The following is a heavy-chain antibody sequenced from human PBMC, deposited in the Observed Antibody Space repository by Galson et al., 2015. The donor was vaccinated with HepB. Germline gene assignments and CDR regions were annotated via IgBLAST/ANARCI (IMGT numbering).Heavy chain of an antibody. CDR2: IIPIFGTA. Sequence: SVKVSCKASGGTFSSYAISWVRQAPGQGLEWMGGIIPIFGTANYAQKFQGRVTITADKSTSTAYMELSSLRSEDTAVYYCARARYGSGHPYYYYYGMDVWGQGTTVTVSS. J-gene: IGHJ6*02. D-gene: IGHD3-10*01. CDR3: ARARYGSGHPYYYYYGMDV. V-gene: IGHV1-69*06. CDR1: GGTFSSYA.